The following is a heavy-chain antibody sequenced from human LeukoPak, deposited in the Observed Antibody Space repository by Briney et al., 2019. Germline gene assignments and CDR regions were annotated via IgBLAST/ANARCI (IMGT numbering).Heavy chain of an antibody. CDR1: GGSFSGYY. J-gene: IGHJ5*02. V-gene: IGHV4-34*01. CDR2: VNHSGST. CDR3: ARGRLLWFGELLLNWFDP. D-gene: IGHD3-10*01. Sequence: PSETLSLTCAVYGGSFSGYYWSWIRQPPGKGLEWIGEVNHSGSTNYNPSLRSRVTISVDTSKNQSSLKLSSVTAADTAVYYCARGRLLWFGELLLNWFDPWGQGTLVTVSS.